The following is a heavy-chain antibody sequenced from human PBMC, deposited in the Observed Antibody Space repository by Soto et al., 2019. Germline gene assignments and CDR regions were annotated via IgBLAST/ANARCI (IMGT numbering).Heavy chain of an antibody. CDR2: INHSGST. D-gene: IGHD3-3*01. V-gene: IGHV4-34*01. CDR1: GGSFSGYY. J-gene: IGHJ4*02. CDR3: ARGFTIWWDPRYYFDY. Sequence: LSLTCAVYGGSFSGYYWSWIRQPPGKGLEWIGEINHSGSTNYNPSLKSRVTISVDTSKXXXXLXLXSXTXAXTAVXYCARGFTIWWDPRYYFDYWGQGTLVTVSS.